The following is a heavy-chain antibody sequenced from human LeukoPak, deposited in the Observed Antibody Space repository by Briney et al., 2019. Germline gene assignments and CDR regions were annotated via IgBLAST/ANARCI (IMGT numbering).Heavy chain of an antibody. CDR1: GYTFTSYA. CDR2: IIPIFGTA. CDR3: ALTLEMAPFDP. D-gene: IGHD5-24*01. Sequence: ASVKVSCKASGYTFTSYAISWVRQAPGQGLEWMGGIIPIFGTANYAQKFQGRVTITTDESTSTAYMELSSLRSEDTAVYYCALTLEMAPFDPWGQGTLVTVSS. V-gene: IGHV1-69*05. J-gene: IGHJ5*02.